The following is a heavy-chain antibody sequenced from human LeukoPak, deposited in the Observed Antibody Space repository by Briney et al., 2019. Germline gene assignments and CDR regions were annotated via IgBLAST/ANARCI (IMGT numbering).Heavy chain of an antibody. J-gene: IGHJ4*02. V-gene: IGHV3-23*01. Sequence: GGSLRLSCAAPGFTFSSYAMSWVRQAPGKGLEWVSAISGSGGSTYYADSVKGRFTISRDNSKNTLYLQMNSLRAEDTAVYYCAKGVGGSSGIDYYWGQRTLVTVSS. CDR1: GFTFSSYA. CDR3: AKGVGGSSGIDYY. CDR2: ISGSGGST. D-gene: IGHD6-19*01.